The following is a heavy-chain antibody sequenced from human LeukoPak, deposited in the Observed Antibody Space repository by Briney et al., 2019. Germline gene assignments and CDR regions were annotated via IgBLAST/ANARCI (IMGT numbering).Heavy chain of an antibody. J-gene: IGHJ4*02. CDR1: GFTVSSNY. V-gene: IGHV3-66*01. Sequence: GGSLRLSCAASGFTVSSNYMSWVRQAPGKGLEWVSVIYSGGSTYYADSVKGRFTISRDNSKNTLYLQMNSLRAEDTAVYYCARESWIKLWPSGLDYWGQGTLVTVSS. CDR2: IYSGGST. D-gene: IGHD5-18*01. CDR3: ARESWIKLWPSGLDY.